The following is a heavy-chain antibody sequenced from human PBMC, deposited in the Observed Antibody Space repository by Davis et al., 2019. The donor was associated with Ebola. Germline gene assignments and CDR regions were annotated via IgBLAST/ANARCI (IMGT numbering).Heavy chain of an antibody. CDR3: ARRGYCSGNRCPWGWFDP. CDR1: GYRFTSYW. D-gene: IGHD2-2*03. J-gene: IGHJ5*02. V-gene: IGHV5-51*01. Sequence: GESLKISCKASGYRFTSYWIGWVRQMPGRGLQWMGIIYPDDSDTRYSPPFQGQVTISADKSISTAYLQWSSLKASDTAMYYCARRGYCSGNRCPWGWFDPWGQGTLVTVSS. CDR2: IYPDDSDT.